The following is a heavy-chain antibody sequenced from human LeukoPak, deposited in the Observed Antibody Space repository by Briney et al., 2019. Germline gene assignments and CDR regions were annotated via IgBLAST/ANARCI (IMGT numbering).Heavy chain of an antibody. CDR3: ARGSGAVTRHFDY. CDR2: VSNDGTYK. J-gene: IGHJ4*02. D-gene: IGHD4-17*01. V-gene: IGHV3-30*03. Sequence: GGSLRLSCAASGFTFDRYGMHWVRQAPGEGLEWVAAVSNDGTYKTYADSVKGRFSISRDNSKNTLYLQMDSLRAEDTAVYYCARGSGAVTRHFDYWGQGTLVTVSS. CDR1: GFTFDRYG.